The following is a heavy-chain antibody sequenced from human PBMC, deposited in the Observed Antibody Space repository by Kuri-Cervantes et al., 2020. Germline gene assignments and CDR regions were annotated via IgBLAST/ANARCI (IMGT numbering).Heavy chain of an antibody. D-gene: IGHD1-26*01. V-gene: IGHV3-33*08. CDR3: ARDKPIVGATSDSHFDY. J-gene: IGHJ4*02. CDR1: GFTFSSYG. Sequence: GESLKISCAASGFTFSSYGMHWVRQAPGKGLEWVAVIWYDGSNKYYADSVKGRFTISRDNSKNTLYLQMNSLRAEDTAVYYCARDKPIVGATSDSHFDYWGQGTLVTVSS. CDR2: IWYDGSNK.